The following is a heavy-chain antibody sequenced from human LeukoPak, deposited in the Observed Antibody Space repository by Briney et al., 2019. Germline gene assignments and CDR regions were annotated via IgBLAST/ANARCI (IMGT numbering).Heavy chain of an antibody. CDR2: IYYSGST. Sequence: SETLSLTCTVSGGSISSSSYYWGWIRQPPAKGLEWIGSIYYSGSTYYNPSLKSRVTISVDTSKNQFSLKLSSVTASDTAVYYCARVGHSSSSYYFDYWGQGTLVTVSS. J-gene: IGHJ4*02. V-gene: IGHV4-39*07. CDR3: ARVGHSSSSYYFDY. CDR1: GGSISSSSYY. D-gene: IGHD6-6*01.